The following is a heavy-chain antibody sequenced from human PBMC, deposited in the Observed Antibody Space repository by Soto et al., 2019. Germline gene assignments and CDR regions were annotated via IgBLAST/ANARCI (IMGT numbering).Heavy chain of an antibody. CDR1: GYTFTSYS. CDR3: ARLYPDSSGWYYFDY. J-gene: IGHJ4*02. V-gene: IGHV1-18*01. Sequence: VSVKVSSKASGYTFTSYSMSWARHAPGQGLEWMGWISADNGNTKYAQKLQGRVTITRDTSASTAYMELSSLRSEDTAVYYCARLYPDSSGWYYFDYWGQGTLVTVSS. CDR2: ISADNGNT. D-gene: IGHD6-19*01.